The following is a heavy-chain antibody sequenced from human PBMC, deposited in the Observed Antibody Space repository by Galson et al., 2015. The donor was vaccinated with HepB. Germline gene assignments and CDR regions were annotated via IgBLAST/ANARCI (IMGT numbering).Heavy chain of an antibody. D-gene: IGHD6-6*01. V-gene: IGHV3-74*01. CDR1: GFTFSAYW. Sequence: SLRLSCAASGFTFSAYWMHWVRQAPGKGLEWVARIDSDGRGTSYADSVKGRFTISRDNAKNMLYLQMNSLRAEDTAVYYCARGGQLVDSYYFDYWGQGTLVTVSS. CDR3: ARGGQLVDSYYFDY. CDR2: IDSDGRGT. J-gene: IGHJ4*02.